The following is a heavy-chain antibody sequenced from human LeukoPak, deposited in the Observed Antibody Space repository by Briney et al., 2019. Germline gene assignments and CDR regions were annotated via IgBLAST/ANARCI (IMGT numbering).Heavy chain of an antibody. J-gene: IGHJ5*02. V-gene: IGHV3-23*01. D-gene: IGHD1-26*01. CDR3: AKDWQIVGA. CDR2: ISESDGRT. CDR1: GFTFSNYA. Sequence: PGGSLRLSCAASGFTFSNYAMTWVRQAPGKGLEWVSVISESDGRTFYADSVKGRFTISRDNSKNTLYLQMNGLRAEDTAVYYCAKDWQIVGAWGQGTLVTVSS.